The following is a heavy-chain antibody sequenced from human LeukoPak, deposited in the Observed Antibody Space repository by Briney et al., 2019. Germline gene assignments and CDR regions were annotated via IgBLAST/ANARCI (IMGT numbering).Heavy chain of an antibody. V-gene: IGHV3-21*01. CDR1: GFTFSSYS. D-gene: IGHD3-10*01. J-gene: IGHJ4*02. CDR3: ATSPFPLGELLYRGGDFDY. CDR2: ISSSSYI. Sequence: PGGSLRLSCAASGFTFSSYSMNWVRQAPGKGLEWVSSISSSSYIYYADSVKGRFTISRDNAKNSLYLQMNSLRAEDTAVYYCATSPFPLGELLYRGGDFDYWGQGTLVTVSS.